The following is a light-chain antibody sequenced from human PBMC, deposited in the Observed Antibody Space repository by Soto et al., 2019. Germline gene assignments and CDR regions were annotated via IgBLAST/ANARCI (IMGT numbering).Light chain of an antibody. J-gene: IGKJ5*01. CDR3: QQYDNLPSIT. Sequence: DIQMTQSPSSLSASVGDRVTITCQASQDISTYLNWYQQKPGKSPKLLLSDASNLETGVPSRFSGSGSGTDFTFTISILQPEDIATYDCQQYDNLPSITFGQGTRLDFK. CDR1: QDISTY. CDR2: DAS. V-gene: IGKV1-33*01.